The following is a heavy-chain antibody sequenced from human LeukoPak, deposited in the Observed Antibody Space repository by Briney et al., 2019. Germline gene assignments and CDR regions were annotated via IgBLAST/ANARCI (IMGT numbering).Heavy chain of an antibody. V-gene: IGHV3-23*01. CDR1: GFTVSSNY. Sequence: GGSLRLSCAASGFTVSSNYMSWVRQAPGKGLEWVSAISGSGGSTYYADSVKGRFTISRDNSKNTLYLQMNSLRAEDTAVYYCARSSERKYYFDYWGQGTLVTVSS. CDR3: ARSSERKYYFDY. J-gene: IGHJ4*02. D-gene: IGHD3-22*01. CDR2: ISGSGGST.